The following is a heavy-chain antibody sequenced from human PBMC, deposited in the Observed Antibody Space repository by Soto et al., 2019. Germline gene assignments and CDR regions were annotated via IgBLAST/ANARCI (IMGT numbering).Heavy chain of an antibody. CDR2: IYHSGST. J-gene: IGHJ4*02. CDR3: ASFVVDTAMVPYYFDY. D-gene: IGHD5-18*01. Sequence: PSETLSLTYAVSGGSISSGGYSWSWIRQPPGKGLEWIGYIYHSGSTYYNPSLKSRVTISVDRSKNQFSLKLSSVTAADTAVYYCASFVVDTAMVPYYFDYWGQGTLVTVSS. V-gene: IGHV4-30-2*01. CDR1: GGSISSGGYS.